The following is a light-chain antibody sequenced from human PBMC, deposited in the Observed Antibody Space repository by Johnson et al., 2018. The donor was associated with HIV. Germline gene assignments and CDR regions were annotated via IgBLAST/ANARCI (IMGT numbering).Light chain of an antibody. Sequence: QSVLTQSPSVSAAPGQKVTISCSGSSSNIGNNYVSWYQQLPGAAPKLLIYRNNQRPSGVPDRFSGSKSGTSASLAISGLQAEDEAEYYCAAWDDSLNGFYVFGSGTKVTVL. CDR2: RNN. CDR1: SSNIGNNY. V-gene: IGLV1-47*01. J-gene: IGLJ1*01. CDR3: AAWDDSLNGFYV.